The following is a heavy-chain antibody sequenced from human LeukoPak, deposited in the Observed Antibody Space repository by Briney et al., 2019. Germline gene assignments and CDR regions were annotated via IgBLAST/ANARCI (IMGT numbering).Heavy chain of an antibody. Sequence: SETLSLTCTVSGGSISSSSYYWGWIRQPPGKGLEWIGSIYYSGSTYYNPSLKSRVTISVDTSKNQFSLKLSSVTAADTAVYYCARGSDYGAKGVDYWGQGTLVTVSS. J-gene: IGHJ4*02. CDR2: IYYSGST. V-gene: IGHV4-39*07. D-gene: IGHD4-23*01. CDR3: ARGSDYGAKGVDY. CDR1: GGSISSSSYY.